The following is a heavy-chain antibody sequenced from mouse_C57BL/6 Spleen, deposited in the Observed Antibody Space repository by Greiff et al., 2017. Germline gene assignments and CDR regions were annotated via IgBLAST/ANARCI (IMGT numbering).Heavy chain of an antibody. CDR2: IDPSDSYT. CDR3: AAYSNYVDDY. Sequence: VQLQQPGAELVMPGASVKLSCKASGYTFTSYWMPWVKQRPGQGLEWIGEIDPSDSYTNYNQKFKGKSTLTVDKSSSTAYMQLSSLTSEDSAVYYCAAYSNYVDDYWGQGTTLTVSS. CDR1: GYTFTSYW. J-gene: IGHJ2*01. V-gene: IGHV1-69*01. D-gene: IGHD2-5*01.